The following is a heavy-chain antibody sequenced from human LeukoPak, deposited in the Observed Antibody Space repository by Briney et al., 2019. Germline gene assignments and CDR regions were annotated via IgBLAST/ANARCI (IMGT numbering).Heavy chain of an antibody. D-gene: IGHD3-10*01. CDR1: GGSISSGDYY. J-gene: IGHJ4*02. CDR3: ARPYGSGSYYNRLDWGDY. CDR2: IYYSGST. V-gene: IGHV4-30-4*08. Sequence: SQTLSLTCTVSGGSISSGDYYWSWIRQPPGKGLEWIGYIYYSGSTYYNPSLKSRVTISVDTSKNQFSLKLSSVTAADTAVYYCARPYGSGSYYNRLDWGDYWGQGTLVTVSS.